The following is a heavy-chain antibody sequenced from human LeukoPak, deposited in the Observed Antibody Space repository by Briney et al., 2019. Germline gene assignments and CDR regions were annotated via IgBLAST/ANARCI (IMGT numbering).Heavy chain of an antibody. Sequence: SETLSPTCNVSGGSISGYHWSWIRQPPGKGLEWLGYIYYSGSSNYNPSLKSRVTISADTSKNQFSLKLSSVTAADTDVYYCARVPRSYYYYYYMDVWGKGTTVTVSS. CDR2: IYYSGSS. J-gene: IGHJ6*03. CDR3: ARVPRSYYYYYYMDV. V-gene: IGHV4-59*01. CDR1: GGSISGYH.